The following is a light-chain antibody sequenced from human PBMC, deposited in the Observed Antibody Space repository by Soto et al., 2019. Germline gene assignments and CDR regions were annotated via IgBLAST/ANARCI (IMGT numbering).Light chain of an antibody. CDR1: QSISNW. CDR3: QHYNSYSEA. V-gene: IGKV1-5*01. CDR2: HAS. J-gene: IGKJ1*01. Sequence: MQRTQYPCTLPASVGDRVTSTCRASQSISNWLAWYQQKPGTAPKLLIYHASTLEGGVPSRFSGSGSGTEFTLTISSLQPDDFATYYCQHYNSYSEAFGRGTKVDIK.